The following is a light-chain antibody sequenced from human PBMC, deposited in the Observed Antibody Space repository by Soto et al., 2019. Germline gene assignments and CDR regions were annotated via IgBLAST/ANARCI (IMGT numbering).Light chain of an antibody. Sequence: DIQLTQSPPSLSATVGDRVTITCRASQSVSRYLNWYQHKPGKAPKLLINAASNLRSGVPSRFSGSGSGTDFTLTIDGLQPEDFAVYYCQQSYITPPITFGQGTRLEIK. V-gene: IGKV1-39*01. CDR3: QQSYITPPIT. CDR2: AAS. CDR1: QSVSRY. J-gene: IGKJ5*01.